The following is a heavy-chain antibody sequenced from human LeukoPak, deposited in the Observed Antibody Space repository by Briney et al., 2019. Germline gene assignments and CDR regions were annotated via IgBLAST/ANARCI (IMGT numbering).Heavy chain of an antibody. J-gene: IGHJ6*03. D-gene: IGHD2-2*02. V-gene: IGHV1-2*02. Sequence: ASVKVSCKASGYTFTDYYLRWVRQAPGQGLEWMGWINPNTGGTNYPQKFQGRVTMTRDTSISTAYMELTRLRSDDTAVYYCARGSDDCAATSCYSLYYYSYFYIDVWGKGTTVTVSS. CDR2: INPNTGGT. CDR1: GYTFTDYY. CDR3: ARGSDDCAATSCYSLYYYSYFYIDV.